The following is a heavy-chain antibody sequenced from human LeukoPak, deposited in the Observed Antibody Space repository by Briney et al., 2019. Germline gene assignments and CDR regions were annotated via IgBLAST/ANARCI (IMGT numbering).Heavy chain of an antibody. Sequence: GGSLKISCEGSGYSFTKYWIAWVRQMPGKGLEWMGVIYPGDSDTRYSPSFQGQVTISADKSITTAYLQWSSLKASDTAIYYCARRGYSSSHAFDIWGQGTMVTVSS. D-gene: IGHD6-19*01. J-gene: IGHJ3*02. V-gene: IGHV5-51*01. CDR3: ARRGYSSSHAFDI. CDR2: IYPGDSDT. CDR1: GYSFTKYW.